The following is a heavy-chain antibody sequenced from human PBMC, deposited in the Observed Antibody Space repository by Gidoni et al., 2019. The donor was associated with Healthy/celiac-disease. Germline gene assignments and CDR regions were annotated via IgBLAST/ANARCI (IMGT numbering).Heavy chain of an antibody. J-gene: IGHJ4*02. D-gene: IGHD2-8*01. CDR3: ARGRHTVLMVYATDFDY. Sequence: QVQLQESGPGLVKPSETLSLTCTVSGGSISGYYWSWIRQPAGKGLEWIGRIYTSGSTNYNPSLKSRVTMSVDTSKNQFSLKLSSVTAADTAVYYCARGRHTVLMVYATDFDYWGQGTLVTVSS. CDR2: IYTSGST. CDR1: GGSISGYY. V-gene: IGHV4-4*07.